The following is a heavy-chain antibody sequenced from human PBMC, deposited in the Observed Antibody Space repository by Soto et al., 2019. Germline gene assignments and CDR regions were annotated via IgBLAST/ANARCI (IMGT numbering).Heavy chain of an antibody. Sequence: ASVKVSCKASGYTFINFFIHWVRQAPGQGLEWVGMINPSGGATTYPQKFQGRVTMTRDTSTSTVYMDVSSLRFNDTAVYYCARSHCSGGSCYLGAFDIWGQGTMVTV. CDR3: ARSHCSGGSCYLGAFDI. CDR1: GYTFINFF. V-gene: IGHV1-46*01. D-gene: IGHD2-15*01. J-gene: IGHJ3*02. CDR2: INPSGGAT.